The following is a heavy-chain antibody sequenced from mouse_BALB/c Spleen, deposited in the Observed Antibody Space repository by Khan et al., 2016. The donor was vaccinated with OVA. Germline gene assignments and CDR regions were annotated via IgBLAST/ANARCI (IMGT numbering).Heavy chain of an antibody. CDR3: ARQPYYHYYVMDY. D-gene: IGHD1-1*02. CDR1: GFSLTNYG. V-gene: IGHV2-6-1*01. CDR2: IWSDGST. Sequence: QVQLKQSGPGLVAPSQSLSITCTISGFSLTNYGVHWVRLPPGKGLEWMVVIWSDGSTTYNSALKSRLSISKDNSKSQVLLKMNSIQTDDTAMDYGARQPYYHYYVMDYWGQGTSVTVSS. J-gene: IGHJ4*01.